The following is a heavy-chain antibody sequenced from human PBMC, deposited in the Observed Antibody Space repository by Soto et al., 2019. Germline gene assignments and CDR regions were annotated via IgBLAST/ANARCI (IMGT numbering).Heavy chain of an antibody. CDR2: VCPGGRT. J-gene: IGHJ5*02. CDR1: GGSFNNYC. D-gene: IGHD3-10*01. CDR3: ARGDYGQYDAYNWFDP. V-gene: IGHV4-34*02. Sequence: QVRLQQWGAGLVRPSETLSLTCAVYGGSFNNYCWSWIRQPPGKGLAWIGEVCPGGRTNYSPTLKREVRIAVEVSKNQFSLRLTSVTVADTAVYYCARGDYGQYDAYNWFDPWGQGNLVIVAS.